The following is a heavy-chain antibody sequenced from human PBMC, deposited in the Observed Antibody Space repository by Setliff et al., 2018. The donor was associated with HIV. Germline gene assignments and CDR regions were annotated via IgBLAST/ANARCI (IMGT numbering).Heavy chain of an antibody. Sequence: SETLSLTCTVSGGSINSTSYYWGWIRQLPGNGLEWIGSIYHTGSTYYKPSLKSRVTISVDTSKNQFSLRLSSVAAGDTAVYYCARSIAPVASGYYYFEYWGQGTLVTVSS. J-gene: IGHJ4*02. D-gene: IGHD3-3*01. V-gene: IGHV4-39*01. CDR1: GGSINSTSYY. CDR2: IYHTGST. CDR3: ARSIAPVASGYYYFEY.